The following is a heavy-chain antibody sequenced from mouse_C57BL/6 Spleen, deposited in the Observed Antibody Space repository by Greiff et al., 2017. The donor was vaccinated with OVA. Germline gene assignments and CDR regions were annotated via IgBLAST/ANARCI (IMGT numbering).Heavy chain of an antibody. CDR1: GYAFSSSW. CDR2: IYPGDGDT. J-gene: IGHJ3*01. D-gene: IGHD2-3*01. V-gene: IGHV1-82*01. Sequence: QVQLKQSGPELVKPGASVKISCKASGYAFSSSWMNWVKQRPGKGLEWIGRIYPGDGDTNYNGKFKGKATLTADKSSSTAYMQLSSLTSEDSAVYFCAKGDGYYGGFAYWGQGTLVTVSA. CDR3: AKGDGYYGGFAY.